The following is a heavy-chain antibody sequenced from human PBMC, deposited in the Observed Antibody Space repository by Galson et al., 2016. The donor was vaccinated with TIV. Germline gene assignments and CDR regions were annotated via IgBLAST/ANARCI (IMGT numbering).Heavy chain of an antibody. CDR1: GYTFTTYA. V-gene: IGHV1-3*01. J-gene: IGHJ4*02. CDR3: ARGATSDWPFDY. Sequence: SVKVSCKASGYTFTTYAIHWVRQAPGHGLEWMGWINAGNGDTKYSQKFQGRVTMSRDTSASTAYMELSSLTSEDTAMYYCARGATSDWPFDYWGQATLVTVSS. D-gene: IGHD6-19*01. CDR2: INAGNGDT.